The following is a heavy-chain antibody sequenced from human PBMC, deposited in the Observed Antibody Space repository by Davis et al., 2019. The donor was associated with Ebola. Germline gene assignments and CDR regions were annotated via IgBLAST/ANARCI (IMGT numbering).Heavy chain of an antibody. V-gene: IGHV1-18*01. J-gene: IGHJ6*02. CDR3: ARDLSYSYYYHYYGMDV. CDR2: ISTYNGDT. D-gene: IGHD3-10*01. CDR1: GYTLSDYG. Sequence: ASVKVSCKSSGYTLSDYGISWVRQAPGHGLEWMGWISTYNGDTHFAQKFQGRVTMTTDTSTSTTYMEVRSLRSDDTAVYYCARDLSYSYYYHYYGMDVWGQGTTVTVSS.